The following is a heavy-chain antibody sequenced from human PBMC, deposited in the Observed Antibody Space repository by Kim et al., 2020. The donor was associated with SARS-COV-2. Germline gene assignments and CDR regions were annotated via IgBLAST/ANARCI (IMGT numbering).Heavy chain of an antibody. CDR3: ARGWYFDL. Sequence: SETLSLTCAVYGGSFSGYYWSWIRQPPGKGLEWIGEINHSGSTNYNPSLKSRVTISVDTSKNQFSLKLSSVTAADTAVYYCARGWYFDLWGHCTLVTVSS. CDR1: GGSFSGYY. V-gene: IGHV4-34*01. CDR2: INHSGST. J-gene: IGHJ2*01.